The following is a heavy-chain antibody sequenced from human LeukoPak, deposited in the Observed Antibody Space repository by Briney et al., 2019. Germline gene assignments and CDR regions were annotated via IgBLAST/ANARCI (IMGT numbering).Heavy chain of an antibody. V-gene: IGHV1-2*02. Sequence: ASVKVSCKASGYTFTGYYMHWVRQAPGQGLEWMGWINPNSGGTNYAQKFQGRVTMTRDMSTSTVYMELSSLRSEDTAVYYCARGHVIAVAGDDYWGQGTLVTVSS. J-gene: IGHJ4*02. CDR1: GYTFTGYY. CDR2: INPNSGGT. CDR3: ARGHVIAVAGDDY. D-gene: IGHD6-19*01.